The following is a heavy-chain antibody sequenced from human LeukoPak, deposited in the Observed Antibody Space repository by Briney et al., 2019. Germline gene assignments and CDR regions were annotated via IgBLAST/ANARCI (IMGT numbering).Heavy chain of an antibody. V-gene: IGHV3-53*05. CDR1: GFTVSSNY. D-gene: IGHD6-19*01. CDR3: ARGQQWLVRDY. CDR2: IYSGGST. Sequence: PGGSLRLSCAASGFTVSSNYMSWVRQAPGKGLEWVSVIYSGGSTYYADSVKGRFTISRDNSKNTLYLQMNSLRAEDTAVYYCARGQQWLVRDYWGQGTLVTVSS. J-gene: IGHJ4*02.